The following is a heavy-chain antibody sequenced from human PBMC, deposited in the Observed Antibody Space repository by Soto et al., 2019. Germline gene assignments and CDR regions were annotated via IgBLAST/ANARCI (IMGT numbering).Heavy chain of an antibody. V-gene: IGHV3-23*01. Sequence: EGQLLESGGDLVQPGGSLRLSCTASGFSFSSYAMGWVRQTQGKGLEWVSAIDGRSSKTWYADSVKGRFTSSRDNSKNTMYLQMNSLRAEDTAVYYCAKDRGVLRAWYFDLWGRGTLVTVSS. CDR2: IDGRSSKT. D-gene: IGHD3-10*01. CDR3: AKDRGVLRAWYFDL. CDR1: GFSFSSYA. J-gene: IGHJ2*01.